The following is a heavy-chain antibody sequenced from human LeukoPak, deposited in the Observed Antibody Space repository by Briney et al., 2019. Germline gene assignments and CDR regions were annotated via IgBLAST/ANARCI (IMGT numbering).Heavy chain of an antibody. CDR1: GFTFDDYG. D-gene: IGHD1-1*01. Sequence: GGSLRLSCAASGFTFDDYGMSWVRQAPGKGLEWVSGINWNGGRTGYADSVKGRFTISRDNAKNTLYLQMNSLRAEDTAIYYCAKNIRQLGNYYYYMDVWGKGTTVTVSS. CDR3: AKNIRQLGNYYYYMDV. J-gene: IGHJ6*03. V-gene: IGHV3-20*04. CDR2: INWNGGRT.